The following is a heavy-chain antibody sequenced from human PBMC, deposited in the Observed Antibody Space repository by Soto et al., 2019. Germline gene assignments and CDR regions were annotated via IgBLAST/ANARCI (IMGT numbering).Heavy chain of an antibody. CDR2: IGSDGEDT. CDR3: ARDDAY. Sequence: ESGGGLVQPGGSLRLSCVASGFTFSSYAMHWARQAPGKGLEFVSGIGSDGEDTYYANSVQGRFTISRDNSKNTLYLQMGSLRADDTAVYYCARDDAYWGQGTLVPVSS. V-gene: IGHV3-64*01. CDR1: GFTFSSYA. J-gene: IGHJ4*02.